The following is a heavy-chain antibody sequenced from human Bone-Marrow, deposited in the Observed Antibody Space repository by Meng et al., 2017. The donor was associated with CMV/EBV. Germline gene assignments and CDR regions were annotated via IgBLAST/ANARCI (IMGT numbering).Heavy chain of an antibody. CDR2: ISSSSTI. CDR1: RFTFSGYY. V-gene: IGHV3-69-1*01. D-gene: IGHD3-3*01. J-gene: IGHJ4*02. CDR3: ARNNILIFLEWLQVDD. Sequence: GGSLRPSCAASRFTFSGYYMNWVRQAPGKGLEWVSSISSSSTIYYADAVKGRFTISRDNAKNSLYLQMNSLRAEDTAGYYGARNNILIFLEWLQVDDWGQGTLVTVSS.